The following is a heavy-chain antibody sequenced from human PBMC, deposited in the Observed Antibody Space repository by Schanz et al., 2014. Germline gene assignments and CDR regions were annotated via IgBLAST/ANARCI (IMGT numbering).Heavy chain of an antibody. CDR1: GFVFGDYY. Sequence: QVQVVQSGGGLVKPGGSLRLSCAASGFVFGDYYMTWIRQAPGKGLEWLSYISDSGTYTNYADSVKGRFTISRDNAKNSLYLQMNSLRAEDTAVYYCARPPHDSSGYYPFDYWGQGTLXTVSS. CDR3: ARPPHDSSGYYPFDY. V-gene: IGHV3-11*05. D-gene: IGHD3-22*01. J-gene: IGHJ4*02. CDR2: ISDSGTYT.